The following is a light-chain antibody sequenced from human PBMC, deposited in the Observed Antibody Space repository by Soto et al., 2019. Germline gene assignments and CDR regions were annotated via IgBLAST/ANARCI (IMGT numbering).Light chain of an antibody. V-gene: IGKV1-9*01. CDR1: QGLSSD. CDR3: QQLNSYPIT. J-gene: IGKJ5*01. Sequence: DIQLTQSPSFLSASVGDRVTITCRASQGLSSDLAWYQQKPGKAPKLLIYAASTLQSGVPSRFSGSGSGTEFTLTISSLQREDFATYYCQQLNSYPITFGQGTRLEIK. CDR2: AAS.